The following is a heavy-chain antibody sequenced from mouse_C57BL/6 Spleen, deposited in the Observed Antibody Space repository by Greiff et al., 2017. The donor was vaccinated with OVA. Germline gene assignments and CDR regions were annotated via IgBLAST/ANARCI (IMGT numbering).Heavy chain of an antibody. D-gene: IGHD2-5*01. V-gene: IGHV3-6*01. J-gene: IGHJ1*03. CDR2: ISYDGSN. CDR3: ARDYSNYVVTGYFDV. Sequence: ESGPGLVKPSQSLSLTCSVTGYSITSGYYWNWIRQFPGNKLEWMGYISYDGSNNYNPSLKNRISITRDTSKNQFFLKLNSVNTEDTATYDCARDYSNYVVTGYFDVWGTGTTVTVSS. CDR1: GYSITSGYY.